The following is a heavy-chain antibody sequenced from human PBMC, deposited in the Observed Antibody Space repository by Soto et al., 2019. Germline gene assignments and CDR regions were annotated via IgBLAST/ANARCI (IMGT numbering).Heavy chain of an antibody. D-gene: IGHD3-10*01. J-gene: IGHJ6*02. Sequence: QVQLVESGGGVVQPGRSLRLSCAASGFTFSSYGMHWVRQAPGKGLEWVAVISYDGSNKYYAESVKGRFTISRDNSKNTLYLQMNSLRAEDTAVYYCAKWGYYYGSGSYPQYYYYGMDVWGQGTTVTVSS. CDR3: AKWGYYYGSGSYPQYYYYGMDV. V-gene: IGHV3-30*18. CDR1: GFTFSSYG. CDR2: ISYDGSNK.